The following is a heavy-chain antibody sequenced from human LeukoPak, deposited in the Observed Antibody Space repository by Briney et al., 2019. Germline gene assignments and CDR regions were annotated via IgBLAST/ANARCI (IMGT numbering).Heavy chain of an antibody. V-gene: IGHV3-23*01. J-gene: IGHJ4*02. Sequence: PGGSLRLSCAASGFTFSSYATSWVRQAPGKGLEWVSAISGSGGSTYYADSVKGRFTISRDNSKNTLYLQMNSLRAEDTAVYYCAKTSGSYYAGWYFDYWGQGTLVTVSP. CDR2: ISGSGGST. CDR1: GFTFSSYA. D-gene: IGHD1-26*01. CDR3: AKTSGSYYAGWYFDY.